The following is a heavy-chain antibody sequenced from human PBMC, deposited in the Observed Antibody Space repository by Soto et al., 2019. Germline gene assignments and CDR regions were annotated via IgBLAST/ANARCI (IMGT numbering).Heavy chain of an antibody. D-gene: IGHD1-26*01. CDR3: ARVGGSYHGMDV. CDR1: GGSISGGVDS. Sequence: SETLSLTCTVSGGSISGGVDSWSWIRQPPGKGLEWIGHIFDSGSTYYNPSLKSRLTISVDTSKNQFSLRLSSVTAADTAVYYCARVGGSYHGMDVWGQGTTVTVSS. CDR2: IFDSGST. V-gene: IGHV4-30-4*01. J-gene: IGHJ6*02.